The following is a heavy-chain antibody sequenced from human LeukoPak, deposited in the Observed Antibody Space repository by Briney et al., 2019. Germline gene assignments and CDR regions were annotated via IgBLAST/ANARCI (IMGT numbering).Heavy chain of an antibody. D-gene: IGHD4-11*01. Sequence: SETLSLTCTVSGGSISSGDYYWSWIRQPPGKGLEWIGRIYTSGSTNYNPSLKSRVTISVDTSKNQFSLKLSSVTAADTAVYYCARVSNGWFDPWGQGTLVTVSS. CDR3: ARVSNGWFDP. J-gene: IGHJ5*02. V-gene: IGHV4-61*02. CDR1: GGSISSGDYY. CDR2: IYTSGST.